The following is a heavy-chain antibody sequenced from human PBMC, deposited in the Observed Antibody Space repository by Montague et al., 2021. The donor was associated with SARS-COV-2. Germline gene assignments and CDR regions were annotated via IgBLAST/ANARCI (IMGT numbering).Heavy chain of an antibody. D-gene: IGHD3-3*01. Sequence: SLRLSCAASGFTFSSYGMHWVRQAPGKGLDWVAVISYDGSNKYYADSVKGRFTISRDNSKNTLYLQMNSLRAEDTAVYYCAGSLLEYYGMDVWGQGTTVTVSS. CDR2: ISYDGSNK. CDR3: AGSLLEYYGMDV. CDR1: GFTFSSYG. V-gene: IGHV3-30*03. J-gene: IGHJ6*02.